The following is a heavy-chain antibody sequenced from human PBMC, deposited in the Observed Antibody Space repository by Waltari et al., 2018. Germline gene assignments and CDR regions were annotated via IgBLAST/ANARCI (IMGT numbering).Heavy chain of an antibody. CDR1: GFTFSSYS. D-gene: IGHD4-17*01. CDR2: ISSSSSTI. J-gene: IGHJ6*03. CDR3: ARGDYGDYGYYYYYMDV. Sequence: EVQLVESGGGLVQPGGSLRLSCAASGFTFSSYSMNWVRQAPGKGLEWVSYISSSSSTIYYADSVKGRFTISRDNAKNSLYLQMNSLRAEDTAVYYCARGDYGDYGYYYYYMDVWGKGTTVTVSS. V-gene: IGHV3-48*04.